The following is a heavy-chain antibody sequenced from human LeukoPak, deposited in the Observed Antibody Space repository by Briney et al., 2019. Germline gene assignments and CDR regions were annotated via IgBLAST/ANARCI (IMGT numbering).Heavy chain of an antibody. CDR1: GGSISSSSYY. Sequence: SETLSLTCTVSGGSISSSSYYWGWLRQPPGKGLEWIGSIYYSGSTYYNPSLKSRVTISVDTSKNQFSLKLSSVTAADTAVYYCARHFPITMISWGQGTLVTVSS. J-gene: IGHJ5*02. V-gene: IGHV4-39*01. CDR2: IYYSGST. D-gene: IGHD3-22*01. CDR3: ARHFPITMIS.